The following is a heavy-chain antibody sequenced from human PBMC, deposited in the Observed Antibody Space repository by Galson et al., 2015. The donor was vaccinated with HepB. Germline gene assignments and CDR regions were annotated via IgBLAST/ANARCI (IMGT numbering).Heavy chain of an antibody. D-gene: IGHD3-16*01. CDR1: GFTFSSYS. Sequence: SLRLSCAASGFTFSSYSINWVRQAPGKGLEWVSSITSSSGYIYYADSLKGRFTISRDNAKKSLYLQMNSLRAEDTAVYYCARDRSGGGRGIFDYWGQGTLVTVSS. CDR2: ITSSSGYI. V-gene: IGHV3-21*01. CDR3: ARDRSGGGRGIFDY. J-gene: IGHJ4*02.